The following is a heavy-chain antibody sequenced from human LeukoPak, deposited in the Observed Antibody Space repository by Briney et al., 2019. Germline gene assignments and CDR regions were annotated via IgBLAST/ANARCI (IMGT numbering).Heavy chain of an antibody. CDR1: GRSISGYY. J-gene: IGHJ5*02. CDR3: ARGLPGGSYLNWFGP. CDR2: IYYSGSS. D-gene: IGHD1-26*01. Sequence: PSETLSLTCTVSGRSISGYYWSWIRQPPGKGLEWIGYIYYSGSSNYNPSLKNRVTISVDTSRNQLSLRLSSVTAADTAVYYCARGLPGGSYLNWFGPWGQGTQVTVSS. V-gene: IGHV4-59*01.